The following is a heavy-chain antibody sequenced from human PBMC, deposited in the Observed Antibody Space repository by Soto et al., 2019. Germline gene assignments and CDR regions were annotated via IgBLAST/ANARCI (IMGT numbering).Heavy chain of an antibody. CDR1: GFTFSNYA. Sequence: PGGSLRLSCAASGFTFSNYAMSWVRQAPGKELEWVSTISNSGASTDYADSVKGRFTISRDNSQNTLNLQMNSLKAEDTAIYYCAKNQHAMAHDYWGPGTLVTFSS. J-gene: IGHJ4*02. D-gene: IGHD2-8*01. CDR3: AKNQHAMAHDY. CDR2: ISNSGAST. V-gene: IGHV3-23*01.